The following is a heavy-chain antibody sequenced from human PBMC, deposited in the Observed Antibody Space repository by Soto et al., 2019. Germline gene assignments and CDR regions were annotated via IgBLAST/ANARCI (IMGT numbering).Heavy chain of an antibody. CDR2: IFHSGST. Sequence: SETLSLTCAVSGGSIRSDNWWSWVRQSPGKGLEFIGEIFHSGSTNYNPSLKSRVTISVDKSNNQLSLSLTSVTAADTAVYFCARMPFAYYAMDVWGQGTTVTVSS. J-gene: IGHJ6*02. CDR1: GGSIRSDNW. D-gene: IGHD2-2*01. CDR3: ARMPFAYYAMDV. V-gene: IGHV4-4*02.